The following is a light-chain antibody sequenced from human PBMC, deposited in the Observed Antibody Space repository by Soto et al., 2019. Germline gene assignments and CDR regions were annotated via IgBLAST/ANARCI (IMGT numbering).Light chain of an antibody. CDR2: GAS. V-gene: IGKV1-9*01. J-gene: IGKJ4*01. Sequence: DIHMTQSPSTLSGSVGDRVTITCRASQDISNYLAWYLQKPGKAPKLLIYGASTLHSGVPSRFSGSGSGTDFTLTVSSLQPEDFATYYCQQLNAYPHSFGGGTKVDIK. CDR1: QDISNY. CDR3: QQLNAYPHS.